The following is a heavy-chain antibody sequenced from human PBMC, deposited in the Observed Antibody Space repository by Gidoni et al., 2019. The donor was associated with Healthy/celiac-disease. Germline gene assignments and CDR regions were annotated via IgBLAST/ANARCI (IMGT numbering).Heavy chain of an antibody. CDR1: YGSYG. CDR2: ISYDGSNK. CDR3: ATPDSSSGYW. Sequence: YGSYGMHWVRQAPGKGLEWVAVISYDGSNKYYADSVKGRFTISRDNSKNTLYLQMNSLRAEDTAVYYCATPDSSSGYWWGQGTLVTVSS. V-gene: IGHV3-30*03. J-gene: IGHJ4*02. D-gene: IGHD6-6*01.